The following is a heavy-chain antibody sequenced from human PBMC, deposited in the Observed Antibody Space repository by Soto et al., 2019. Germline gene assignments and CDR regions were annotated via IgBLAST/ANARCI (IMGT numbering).Heavy chain of an antibody. J-gene: IGHJ4*02. CDR2: IKRAVDGGTT. D-gene: IGHD3-10*01. CDR1: GFSFGDAW. CDR3: TTEKYSSNETYGLRGVFDY. V-gene: IGHV3-15*07. Sequence: EVHLVESGGGLVKPGGSLRLSCAASGFSFGDAWMNWVRQAPGKGLEWVGRIKRAVDGGTTNYTAPVEGRFTISRDDSKNTLYLQMDSLKNEDTAVYFCTTEKYSSNETYGLRGVFDYWGQGTLVTVSS.